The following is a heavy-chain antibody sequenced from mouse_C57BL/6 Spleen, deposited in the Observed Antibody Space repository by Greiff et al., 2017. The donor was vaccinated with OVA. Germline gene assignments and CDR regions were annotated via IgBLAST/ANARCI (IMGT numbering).Heavy chain of an antibody. D-gene: IGHD1-1*02. CDR3: TRGRWDYAMDY. V-gene: IGHV5-9-1*02. CDR1: GFTFSSYA. J-gene: IGHJ4*01. Sequence: EVKLVESGEGLVKPGGSLKLSCAASGFTFSSYAMSWVRQTPEKRLEWVAYISSGGDYIYYADTVKGRFTISRDNARNTLYLQMSSLKSEDTAMYYCTRGRWDYAMDYWGQGTSVTVSS. CDR2: ISSGGDYI.